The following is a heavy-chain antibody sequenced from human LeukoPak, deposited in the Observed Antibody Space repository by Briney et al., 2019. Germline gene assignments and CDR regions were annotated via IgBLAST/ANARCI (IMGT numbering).Heavy chain of an antibody. V-gene: IGHV3-72*01. CDR2: TRNKANSYTT. CDR3: ARGGSGDYYYYGMDV. J-gene: IGHJ6*02. Sequence: PGGSLRLSCAASGFTVSSNYMSWVRQAPGKGLEWVGRTRNKANSYTTEYAASVKGRFTISRDDSKNSLYLQMNSLKTEDTAVYYCARGGSGDYYYYGMDVWGQGTTVTVSS. CDR1: GFTVSSNY. D-gene: IGHD1-1*01.